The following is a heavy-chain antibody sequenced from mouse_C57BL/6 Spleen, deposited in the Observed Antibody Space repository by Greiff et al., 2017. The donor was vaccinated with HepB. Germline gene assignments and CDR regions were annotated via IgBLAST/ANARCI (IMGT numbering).Heavy chain of an antibody. J-gene: IGHJ1*03. CDR3: ARTTVVATDFDV. CDR2: INPNNGGT. V-gene: IGHV1-18*01. D-gene: IGHD1-1*01. CDR1: GYTFTDYN. Sequence: VQLQQSGPGLVKPGASVKIPCKASGYTFTDYNMDWVKQSHGKSLEWIGDINPNNGGTIYNQKFKGKATLTVDKSSSTAYMELRSLTSEDTAVYYCARTTVVATDFDVWGTGTTVTVSS.